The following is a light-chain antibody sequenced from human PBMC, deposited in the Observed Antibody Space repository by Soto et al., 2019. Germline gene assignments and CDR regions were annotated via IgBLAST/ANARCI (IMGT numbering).Light chain of an antibody. V-gene: IGLV2-14*01. CDR1: SSDVGIYNY. Sequence: QSVLTQPASVSGSPEQSIAISCTGSSSDVGIYNYVSWYQQHPGKVPKLIIYEVSNRPSGVSNRFSGSKSGNTASLTISGLQAEDEADYYCSSYTTSSTRVFGTGTKVTVL. CDR2: EVS. CDR3: SSYTTSSTRV. J-gene: IGLJ1*01.